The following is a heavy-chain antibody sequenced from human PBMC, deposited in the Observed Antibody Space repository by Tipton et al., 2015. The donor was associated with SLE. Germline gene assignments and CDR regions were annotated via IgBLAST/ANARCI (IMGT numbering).Heavy chain of an antibody. CDR3: ASWPRWDAFDI. CDR2: IYPTDSDT. J-gene: IGHJ3*02. CDR1: EYSFTNYW. V-gene: IGHV5-51*03. Sequence: QLVQSGAEVKKPGESLKISCKGSEYSFTNYWIVWVRQVPGKGLEWMGLIYPTDSDTRYSPSFQGQVSISADRSTYTAYLQWSSLKASDSAIYYCASWPRWDAFDIWGQGTMVTVYS.